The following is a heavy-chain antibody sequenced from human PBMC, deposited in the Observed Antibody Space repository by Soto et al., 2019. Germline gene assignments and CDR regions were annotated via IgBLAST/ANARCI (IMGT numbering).Heavy chain of an antibody. V-gene: IGHV3-23*01. CDR1: GFTFSSYA. D-gene: IGHD3-3*01. CDR3: AKSYYDFWSGYYYFDY. J-gene: IGHJ4*02. CDR2: ISGSGGST. Sequence: PGGSLRLSCAASGFTFSSYAMSWVRQAPGKGLEWVSAISGSGGSTYYADSVKGRFTISRDNSKNTLYLQMNSLRAEDTAVYYCAKSYYDFWSGYYYFDYWGQGTLVTVFS.